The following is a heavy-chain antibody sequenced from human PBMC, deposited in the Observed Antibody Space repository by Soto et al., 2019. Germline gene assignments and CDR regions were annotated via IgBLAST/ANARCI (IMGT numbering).Heavy chain of an antibody. CDR3: ARVMTVQAFDI. J-gene: IGHJ3*02. V-gene: IGHV1-3*01. Sequence: ASVKVSCKASGYTFTRYGMHWVRQAPGQSLEWMGWINAGTGQVKYSQKFQGRVLLTRDTSASTAYMELSSLRSEDTAVYYCARVMTVQAFDIWGQGTKVTVSS. CDR1: GYTFTRYG. D-gene: IGHD4-17*01. CDR2: INAGTGQV.